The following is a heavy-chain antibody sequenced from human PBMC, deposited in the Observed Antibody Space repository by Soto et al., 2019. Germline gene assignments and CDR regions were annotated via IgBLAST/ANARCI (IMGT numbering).Heavy chain of an antibody. D-gene: IGHD6-6*01. CDR2: IYYSGST. J-gene: IGHJ5*02. CDR1: GGSISSYY. V-gene: IGHV4-59*01. Sequence: PSETLSLTCTVSGGSISSYYWSWIRQPPGKGLEWIGYIYYSGSTNYNPSLKSRVTISVDTSKNQFSLKLSSVTAADTAVYYCARQGGSYPPYWFDPWGQGTLVTGSS. CDR3: ARQGGSYPPYWFDP.